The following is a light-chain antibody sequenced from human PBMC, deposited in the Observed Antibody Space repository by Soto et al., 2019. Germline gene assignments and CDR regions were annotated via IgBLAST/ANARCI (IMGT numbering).Light chain of an antibody. J-gene: IGKJ1*01. CDR3: KQYGSSGT. Sequence: VLAQSPGTLSLSPGDRATLSCRASQTFTTSSLAWYQQKPGQAPRLLIYGASNRATGIQDRFSGSGSGTESTLTISRLEPEDFAVYYCKQYGSSGTCGQGTKVDIK. CDR1: QTFTTSS. V-gene: IGKV3-20*01. CDR2: GAS.